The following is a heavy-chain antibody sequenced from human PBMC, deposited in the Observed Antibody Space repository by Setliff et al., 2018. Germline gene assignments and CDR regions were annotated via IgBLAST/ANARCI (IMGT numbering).Heavy chain of an antibody. CDR2: ISDSGVSK. D-gene: IGHD7-27*01. J-gene: IGHJ4*02. V-gene: IGHV3-23*01. CDR1: GVTFTNYA. Sequence: GESLKLSCAASGVTFTNYAMSWVRQAPGKGLEWVSEISDSGVSKYYADSVMGRFSISRDNSKNTLSLQMNSLRAEDTAVYYCVKDRGTNWSEGFDSWGQGTRVTVSS. CDR3: VKDRGTNWSEGFDS.